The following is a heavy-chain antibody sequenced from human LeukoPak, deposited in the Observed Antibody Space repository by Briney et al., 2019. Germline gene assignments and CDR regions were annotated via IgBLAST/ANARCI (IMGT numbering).Heavy chain of an antibody. CDR2: VNPNSGNT. CDR1: GYTFTSYD. V-gene: IGHV1-8*01. CDR3: ARRMRGYDFFGDAFDI. D-gene: IGHD3-3*01. Sequence: ASVKVSCKASGYTFTSYDINWVRQATGQGLEWMGWVNPNSGNTGYAQKFQGRVTMTRSTSISTAYMELSSLRSEDTAVHYCARRMRGYDFFGDAFDIWGQGTMVTASS. J-gene: IGHJ3*02.